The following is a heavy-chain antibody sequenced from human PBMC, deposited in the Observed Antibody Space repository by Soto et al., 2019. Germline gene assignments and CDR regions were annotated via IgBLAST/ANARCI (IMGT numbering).Heavy chain of an antibody. CDR1: GGSISSYY. V-gene: IGHV4-39*01. D-gene: IGHD4-17*01. CDR3: ARGLDTSYGDYDY. Sequence: SETLSLTCTVSGGSISSYYWGWIRQPPGKGLEWIGSIYYSGSTYYNPSLKSRVTISVDTSKNQFSLKLSSVTAADTAVYYCARGLDTSYGDYDYWGQGTLVTVSS. CDR2: IYYSGST. J-gene: IGHJ4*02.